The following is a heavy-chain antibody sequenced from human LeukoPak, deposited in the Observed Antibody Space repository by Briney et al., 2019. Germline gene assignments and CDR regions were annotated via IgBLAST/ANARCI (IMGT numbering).Heavy chain of an antibody. J-gene: IGHJ2*01. CDR2: ISGSGGST. Sequence: PGGSLRLSCAASGFTISSYAMSWVRQVPGKGLEWVSSISGSGGSTYYADSVKGRFTISRDNSKNTLYLQMNSLRAEDTALYYCAEWNSVYWYFDLWGRGTLVTVSS. V-gene: IGHV3-23*01. D-gene: IGHD1-1*01. CDR3: AEWNSVYWYFDL. CDR1: GFTISSYA.